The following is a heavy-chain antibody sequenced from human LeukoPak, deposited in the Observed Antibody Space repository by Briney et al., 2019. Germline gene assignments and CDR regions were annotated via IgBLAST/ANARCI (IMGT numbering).Heavy chain of an antibody. Sequence: SVKVSCKASGGTFSSYAISWVRQAPGQGLEWMGGIIPIFGTANYAQKFQGRVTITADESTSTAHMELSSLRSEDTAVYYCARELTTVTAYYFDYWGQGTLVTVSS. V-gene: IGHV1-69*13. D-gene: IGHD4-17*01. J-gene: IGHJ4*02. CDR2: IIPIFGTA. CDR3: ARELTTVTAYYFDY. CDR1: GGTFSSYA.